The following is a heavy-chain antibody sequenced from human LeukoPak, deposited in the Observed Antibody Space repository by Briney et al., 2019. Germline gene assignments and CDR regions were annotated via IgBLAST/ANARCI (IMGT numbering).Heavy chain of an antibody. CDR2: INHSGST. CDR1: GGSFSGYY. D-gene: IGHD2-2*01. V-gene: IGHV4-34*01. J-gene: IGHJ4*02. CDR3: ARDQLGYCSSTSCYAKPAPFDY. Sequence: SETLSLTCAVYGGSFSGYYWSWIRQPPGKGLEWIGEINHSGSTNYNPSLKSRVTISVDTSKNQFSLKLSSVTAADTAVYHCARDQLGYCSSTSCYAKPAPFDYWGQGTLVTVSS.